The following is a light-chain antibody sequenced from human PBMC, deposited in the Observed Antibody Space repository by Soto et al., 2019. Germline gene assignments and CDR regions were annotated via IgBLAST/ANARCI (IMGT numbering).Light chain of an antibody. CDR3: SSYTSSSTLEV. CDR1: SSDVGGYNY. J-gene: IGLJ2*01. V-gene: IGLV2-14*01. Sequence: SALTQPASVSGSPGQSITISCTGTSSDVGGYNYVSWYQQHPGKAPKLMIYDVSNRPSGVSNRFSGSKSGNTASLTISGLHAEDEADYYCSSYTSSSTLEVFGGGTKVTVL. CDR2: DVS.